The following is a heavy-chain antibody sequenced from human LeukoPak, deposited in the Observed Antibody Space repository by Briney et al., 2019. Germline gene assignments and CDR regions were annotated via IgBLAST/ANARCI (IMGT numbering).Heavy chain of an antibody. J-gene: IGHJ3*02. CDR2: INSDGSST. Sequence: PGGSLRLSCAASGFTFSSYWMHWGRQAPGKGLVWVSRINSDGSSTSYADSVKGRFTISRDNAKNTLYLQMNSLRAEDTAVYYCARWGYDTMIAQKAAFDIWGQGTMVTVSS. V-gene: IGHV3-74*01. CDR1: GFTFSSYW. D-gene: IGHD3-22*01. CDR3: ARWGYDTMIAQKAAFDI.